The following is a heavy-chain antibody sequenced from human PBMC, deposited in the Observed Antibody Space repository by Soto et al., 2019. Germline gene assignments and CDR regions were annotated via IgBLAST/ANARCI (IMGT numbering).Heavy chain of an antibody. V-gene: IGHV4-39*01. CDR1: GGSISSGGHY. CDR3: ASHVLRYFDWLFYHDY. J-gene: IGHJ4*02. Sequence: SETLSLTCTVSGGSISSGGHYWSWIRQHPGKGLEWIGSIYYSGSTYYNPSLKSRVTISVDTSKNQFSLKLSSVTAADTAVYYCASHVLRYFDWLFYHDYWGQGTLVTVSS. CDR2: IYYSGST. D-gene: IGHD3-9*01.